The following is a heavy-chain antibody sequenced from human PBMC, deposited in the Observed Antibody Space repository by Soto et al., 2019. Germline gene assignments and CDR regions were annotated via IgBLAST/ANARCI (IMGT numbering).Heavy chain of an antibody. CDR3: ARGGYYDFRSGYWDYYYYGMDV. CDR2: INHSGST. CDR1: GGSFSGYY. J-gene: IGHJ6*02. V-gene: IGHV4-34*01. D-gene: IGHD3-3*01. Sequence: PSETLSLTCAVYGGSFSGYYWSWIRQPPGKGLEWIGEINHSGSTNYNPSLESRVTISVDTSKNQFSLKLSSVTAAETAVYYCARGGYYDFRSGYWDYYYYGMDVWGQGTTVTVSS.